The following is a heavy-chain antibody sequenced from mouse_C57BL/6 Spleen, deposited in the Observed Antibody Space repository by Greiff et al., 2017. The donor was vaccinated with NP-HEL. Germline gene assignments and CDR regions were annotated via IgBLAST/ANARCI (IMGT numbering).Heavy chain of an antibody. CDR1: GYTFTSYW. CDR3: ARYYSNPFAY. V-gene: IGHV1-61*01. Sequence: VQLQQPGAELVRPGSSVKLSCKASGYTFTSYWMDWVKQRPGQGLEWIGNIYPSDSETHYNQKFKDKATLTVDKSSSTAYMQLSSLTSEDSAVYYCARYYSNPFAYWGQGTLVTVSA. J-gene: IGHJ3*01. D-gene: IGHD2-5*01. CDR2: IYPSDSET.